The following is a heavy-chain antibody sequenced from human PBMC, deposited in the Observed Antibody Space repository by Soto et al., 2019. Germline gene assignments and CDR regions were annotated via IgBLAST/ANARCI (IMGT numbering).Heavy chain of an antibody. V-gene: IGHV2-5*02. CDR2: IYWDDDK. CDR3: AHFMTTKTTGYFDF. CDR1: GFSLSTSGVG. Sequence: QITLKESGPTLVKPTQTLTLTCTFSGFSLSTSGVGVVWIRQPPGKALEWLSLIYWDDDKRYSSSLKSRLTLTKDTSKNQVVLTMTNVDPVDTATYYCAHFMTTKTTGYFDFWGQGTLVTVSS. J-gene: IGHJ4*02. D-gene: IGHD4-17*01.